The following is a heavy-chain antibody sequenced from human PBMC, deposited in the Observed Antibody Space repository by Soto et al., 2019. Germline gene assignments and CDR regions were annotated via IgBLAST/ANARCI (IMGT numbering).Heavy chain of an antibody. CDR2: IRSKAYGGTT. J-gene: IGHJ4*02. D-gene: IGHD3-10*01. V-gene: IGHV3-49*03. CDR1: GFTFGDYA. Sequence: GGFLRLSCTASGFTFGDYAMSWFRQAPGKGLEWVGFIRSKAYGGTTEYAASVKGRFTISRDDSKSIAYLQMNSLKTEDTAVYYCTRDLSIRTMVRGPFDYWGQGTLVTVSS. CDR3: TRDLSIRTMVRGPFDY.